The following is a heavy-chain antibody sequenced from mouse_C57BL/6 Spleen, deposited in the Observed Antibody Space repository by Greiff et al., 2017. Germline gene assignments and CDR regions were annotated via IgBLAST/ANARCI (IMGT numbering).Heavy chain of an antibody. Sequence: DVKLQESGPGLVKPSQSLSLTCSVTGYSITSGYYWNWIRQFPGNKLEWMGYISYDGSNNYNPSLKNRISITRDTSKNQFFLKLNSVTTEDTATYYCAREGTEAMDYWGQGTSVTVSS. CDR3: AREGTEAMDY. V-gene: IGHV3-6*01. CDR2: ISYDGSN. J-gene: IGHJ4*01. D-gene: IGHD3-3*01. CDR1: GYSITSGYY.